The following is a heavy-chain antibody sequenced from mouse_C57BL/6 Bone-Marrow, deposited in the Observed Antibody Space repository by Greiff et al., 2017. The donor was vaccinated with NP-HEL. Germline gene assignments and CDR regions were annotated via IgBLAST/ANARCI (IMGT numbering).Heavy chain of an antibody. Sequence: DVHLVESGPGLVKPSQSLSLTCSVTGYSITSGYYWNWIRQFPGNKLEWMGYISYDGSNNYNPSLKNRISITRDTSKNQFFLKLNSVTTEDTATYYCARGGYYGSSPFAYWGQGTLVTVSA. CDR2: ISYDGSN. D-gene: IGHD1-1*01. V-gene: IGHV3-6*01. CDR3: ARGGYYGSSPFAY. CDR1: GYSITSGYY. J-gene: IGHJ3*01.